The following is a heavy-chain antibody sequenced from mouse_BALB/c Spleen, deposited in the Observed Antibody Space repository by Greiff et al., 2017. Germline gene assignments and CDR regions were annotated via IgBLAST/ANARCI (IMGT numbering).Heavy chain of an antibody. Sequence: DVMLVESGPDLVKPSQSLSLTCTVTGYSITSGYSWPWIRQFPGNKLEWMGYIHYSGSTNYNPSLKSRISITRDTSKNQFFLQLNSVTTEDTATYYCARCHRSYYAMDYWGQGTSVTVSS. D-gene: IGHD2-14*01. V-gene: IGHV3-1*02. CDR2: IHYSGST. CDR1: GYSITSGYS. CDR3: ARCHRSYYAMDY. J-gene: IGHJ4*01.